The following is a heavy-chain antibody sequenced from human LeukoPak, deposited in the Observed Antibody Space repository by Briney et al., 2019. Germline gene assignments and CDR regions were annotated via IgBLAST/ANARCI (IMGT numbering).Heavy chain of an antibody. CDR1: GYTFTGYY. CDR2: INPSSSGT. CDR3: ARTQSYDLWIGGSHRPPENYNMDV. J-gene: IGHJ6*02. D-gene: IGHD3-3*01. V-gene: IGHV1-2*06. Sequence: ASVTVSCKASGYTFTGYYIHWVRQAPGQGLEWMGRINPSSSGTNSAQKFQDRVILTRDTSISTAYMELSSLRSDDTAVYYCARTQSYDLWIGGSHRPPENYNMDVWGQGTTVTVSS.